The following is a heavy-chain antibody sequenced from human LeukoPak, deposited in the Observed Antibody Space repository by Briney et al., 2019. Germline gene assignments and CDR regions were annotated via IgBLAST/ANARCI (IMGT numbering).Heavy chain of an antibody. D-gene: IGHD3-3*01. CDR3: ARYAITGYAFDI. CDR2: ISSSSSYI. J-gene: IGHJ3*02. Sequence: GGSLRLSCAASGFTFSSYEMNWVRQAPGKGLEWVSSISSSSSYIYYADSVKGRFTISRDNAKNSLYLQMNSLRAEDTAVYYCARYAITGYAFDIWGQGTMVTVSS. CDR1: GFTFSSYE. V-gene: IGHV3-21*01.